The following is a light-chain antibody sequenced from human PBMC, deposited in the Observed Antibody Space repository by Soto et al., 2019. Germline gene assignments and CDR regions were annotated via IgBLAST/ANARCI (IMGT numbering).Light chain of an antibody. Sequence: QSALTQPPSTSGTPGQRVIISCSGSSSNIGSNTVSWYQQLPGTAPKLLIYSNSQRPSGVPDRFSGSKSGTSASLAIRGLQSEDEADYYCAAWDDSLNGWVFGGGTKLTVL. CDR1: SSNIGSNT. CDR2: SNS. CDR3: AAWDDSLNGWV. J-gene: IGLJ3*02. V-gene: IGLV1-44*01.